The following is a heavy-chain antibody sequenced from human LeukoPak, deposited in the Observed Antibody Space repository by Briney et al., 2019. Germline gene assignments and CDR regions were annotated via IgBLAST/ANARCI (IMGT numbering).Heavy chain of an antibody. J-gene: IGHJ4*02. CDR1: GGSISTSSYY. CDR2: IYYTGST. D-gene: IGHD3-10*01. Sequence: SETLSLNCTVSGGSISTSSYYWGWIRQPPGKGLEWIGSIYYTGSTYYNPSLNSRVTVSVDTSKNQFSLKLSSVTAADTAMYYCASRTRFGELRFDYWGQGTLVTVSS. V-gene: IGHV4-39*01. CDR3: ASRTRFGELRFDY.